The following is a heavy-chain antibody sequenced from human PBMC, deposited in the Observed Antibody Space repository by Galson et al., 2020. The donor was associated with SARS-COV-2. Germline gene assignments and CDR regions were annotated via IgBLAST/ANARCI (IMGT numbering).Heavy chain of an antibody. CDR2: IYDSGTT. CDR1: GGSISSYS. J-gene: IGHJ5*02. D-gene: IGHD2-15*01. Sequence: SETLSLTCTVSGGSISSYSWTWIRQPPGRGLEWLGNIYDSGTTHYNPSLKSRVTMSVDTSKNQFSLDLRSVTAADTAVYYCARGRGTGGSSNNWFDPWGHGTLVTVSA. CDR3: ARGRGTGGSSNNWFDP. V-gene: IGHV4-59*01.